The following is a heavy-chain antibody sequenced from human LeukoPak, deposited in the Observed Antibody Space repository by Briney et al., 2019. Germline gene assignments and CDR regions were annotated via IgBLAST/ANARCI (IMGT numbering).Heavy chain of an antibody. J-gene: IGHJ6*02. CDR3: ATVYSSSPLRPMDV. V-gene: IGHV3-33*01. D-gene: IGHD2-2*01. Sequence: GSLRLSCAASGFIFSNYGMHWVRQAPGRGLEWVAIIWYDGSYQYYADSVKGRFTISRDNSKNTLNLQMNSLRVEDTAVYYCATVYSSSPLRPMDVWGQGTTVTVSS. CDR2: IWYDGSYQ. CDR1: GFIFSNYG.